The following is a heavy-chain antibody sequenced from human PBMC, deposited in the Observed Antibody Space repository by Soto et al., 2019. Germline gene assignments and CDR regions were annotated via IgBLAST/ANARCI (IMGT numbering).Heavy chain of an antibody. V-gene: IGHV1-69*12. CDR3: VRVVSIPGYPDN. J-gene: IGHJ4*02. Sequence: QVQLVQAGAEVRQPASSVKVSCKTSGGTFSRYAISWVRQAPGQGLEWMGGIVPIVDTSTYAQKFQGRVTITADESTSTVYIELSSLRSDDTAVYYCVRVVSIPGYPDNWGQGTLVTVSS. CDR1: GGTFSRYA. D-gene: IGHD5-12*01. CDR2: IVPIVDTS.